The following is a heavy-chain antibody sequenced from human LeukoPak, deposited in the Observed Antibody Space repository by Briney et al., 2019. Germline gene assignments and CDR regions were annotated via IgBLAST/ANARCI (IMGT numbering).Heavy chain of an antibody. CDR2: MYTSGST. Sequence: PSETLSLTCTVSGGSISSGSYYWSWIRPPAGKGLEWIERMYTSGSTNYTPSLKSRVTMSVDTSKNQFSLKLSSVTAADTAVYYCARARRKSSGGIWFGELSAFDYWGQGTLVTVSS. J-gene: IGHJ4*02. D-gene: IGHD3-10*01. V-gene: IGHV4-61*02. CDR1: GGSISSGSYY. CDR3: ARARRKSSGGIWFGELSAFDY.